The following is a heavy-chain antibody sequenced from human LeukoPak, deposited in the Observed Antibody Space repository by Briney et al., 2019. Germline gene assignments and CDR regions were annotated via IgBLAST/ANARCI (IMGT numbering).Heavy chain of an antibody. Sequence: GGSLRLSCVTSGFTFSNHAMYWVRQGPGKGLEWVAVISDDGTSKFYADSVKGRFTIFRDNSKNTLFLQINSLRPEDTAMYYCARVDDLDAFDIWGQGTLVTVSS. CDR3: ARVDDLDAFDI. V-gene: IGHV3-30*04. D-gene: IGHD2-2*03. J-gene: IGHJ3*02. CDR1: GFTFSNHA. CDR2: ISDDGTSK.